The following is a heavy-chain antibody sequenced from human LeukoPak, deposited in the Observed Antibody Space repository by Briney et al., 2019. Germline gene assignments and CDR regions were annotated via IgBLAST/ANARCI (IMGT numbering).Heavy chain of an antibody. CDR3: AKESPHFDY. J-gene: IGHJ4*02. CDR1: GFTFSAYA. V-gene: IGHV3-23*01. Sequence: GSLRLSCAASGFTFSAYAMSWVRQAPRKGLQWDSSISGDGGTTYYADSVKGRFTISRDNSKNTLYLQMSSLRVEDTAVYYCAKESPHFDYWGQGTLVTVSS. CDR2: ISGDGGTT.